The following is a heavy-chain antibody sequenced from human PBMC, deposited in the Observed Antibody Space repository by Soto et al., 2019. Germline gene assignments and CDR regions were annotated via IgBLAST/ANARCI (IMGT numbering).Heavy chain of an antibody. D-gene: IGHD3-16*01. J-gene: IGHJ5*02. CDR3: AHIPNYYQYDWFDP. Sequence: PTQTLTLTCTFSGFSLTTSGVGVGWIRQPPGKALECLALIYWDDDKRYSPSLQSRLSITKDTSKNQVVLTMTNVDPVDTATYYCAHIPNYYQYDWFDPWGQGTLVSVSS. CDR2: IYWDDDK. CDR1: GFSLTTSGVG. V-gene: IGHV2-5*02.